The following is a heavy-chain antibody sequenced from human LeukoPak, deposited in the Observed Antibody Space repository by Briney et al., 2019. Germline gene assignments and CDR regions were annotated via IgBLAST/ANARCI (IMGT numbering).Heavy chain of an antibody. D-gene: IGHD3-3*01. V-gene: IGHV3-7*01. CDR3: ARDRGYDFWSGYFSDY. CDR2: IKQDGSEK. J-gene: IGHJ4*02. CDR1: GFTFSSYW. Sequence: PGGSLRLSCAASGFTFSSYWMSWVRQAPGKGLEWVANIKQDGSEKYYVDSVKGRFTISRDNAKNSLYLQMNSLRAEDTAVYYCARDRGYDFWSGYFSDYWGQGTLVTVSS.